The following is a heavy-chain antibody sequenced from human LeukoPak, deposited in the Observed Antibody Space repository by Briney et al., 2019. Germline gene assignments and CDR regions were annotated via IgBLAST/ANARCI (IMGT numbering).Heavy chain of an antibody. CDR3: ARERMVRGVTGSFDY. V-gene: IGHV4-59*01. D-gene: IGHD3-10*01. J-gene: IGHJ4*02. CDR1: GGSISSYY. CDR2: IYYSGST. Sequence: SQTLSLTCTVSGGSISSYYWSWIRQPPGKGLEWIGYIYYSGSTNYNPSLKSRVTISVDTSKNQFSLKLSSVTAADTAVYYCARERMVRGVTGSFDYWGQGTLVTVSS.